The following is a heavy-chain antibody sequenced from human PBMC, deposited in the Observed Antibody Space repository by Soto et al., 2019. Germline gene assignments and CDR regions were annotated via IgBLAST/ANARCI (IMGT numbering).Heavy chain of an antibody. J-gene: IGHJ4*02. D-gene: IGHD3-3*01. CDR3: ARGDLRFLEWLLLRLDY. CDR1: GFTFSSYG. V-gene: IGHV3-33*01. CDR2: IWYDGSNK. Sequence: GGSLRLSCAASGFTFSSYGMHWVRQAPGKGLEWVAVIWYDGSNKYYADSVKGRFTISRDNSKNTLYLQMNSLRAEDTAVYYCARGDLRFLEWLLLRLDYWGQGTLVTVSS.